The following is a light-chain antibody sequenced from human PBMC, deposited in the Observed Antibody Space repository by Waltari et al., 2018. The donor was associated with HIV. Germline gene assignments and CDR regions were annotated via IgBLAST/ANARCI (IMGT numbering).Light chain of an antibody. CDR2: EVS. J-gene: IGLJ2*01. CDR1: SSDVGGYNY. V-gene: IGLV2-14*01. Sequence: QSALTQPASVSGSPGQSITISCTGTSSDVGGYNYVSWYQQHPGKAPKLMIYEVSNRPSGVSNRFAGSKSGNTSSLTISGLQAEDEADHYCSSYTSSSTLLVVFGGGTKLTVL. CDR3: SSYTSSSTLLVV.